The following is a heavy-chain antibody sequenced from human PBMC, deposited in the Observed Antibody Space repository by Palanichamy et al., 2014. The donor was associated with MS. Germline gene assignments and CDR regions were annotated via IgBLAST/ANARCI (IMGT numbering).Heavy chain of an antibody. D-gene: IGHD3-3*01. CDR2: ISSVSSYI. CDR3: ARDPYAGTMPICGMDV. V-gene: IGHV3-21*02. Sequence: QLVESGGGLVKPGGSLRLSCVASGFTFSRYTMNWVRQAPGKGLEWISCISSVSSYIYQADSVKGRFTISRDNARNSLFLHMHSLRPEDTAVYYCARDPYAGTMPICGMDVWGQGTTVTVSS. CDR1: GFTFSRYT. J-gene: IGHJ6*02.